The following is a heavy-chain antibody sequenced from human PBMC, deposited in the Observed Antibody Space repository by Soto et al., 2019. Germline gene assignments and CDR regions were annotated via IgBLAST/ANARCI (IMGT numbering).Heavy chain of an antibody. CDR3: ATLLLGYCSSATCYDY. CDR1: GGTFSSYP. V-gene: IGHV1-69*02. J-gene: IGHJ4*02. Sequence: QVQLVQSGAEVKKPGSSVKVSCKASGGTFSSYPISWVRQAPGQGLEWMGRIIPILGIANYAQKFQGRVTITADKSTSTAYMELSSLRSEDTAVYYCATLLLGYCSSATCYDYWGQGTRVTVSS. CDR2: IIPILGIA. D-gene: IGHD2-2*01.